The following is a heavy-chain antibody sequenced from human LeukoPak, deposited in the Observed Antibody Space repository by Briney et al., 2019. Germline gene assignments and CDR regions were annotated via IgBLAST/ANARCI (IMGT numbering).Heavy chain of an antibody. D-gene: IGHD3-16*01. V-gene: IGHV4-4*07. CDR2: IYTSGST. J-gene: IGHJ4*02. Sequence: GSLRLSCAASGFTVSDNYISWVRQAPGKGLEWIGRIYTSGSTTCNPSLKSRVTMSVDTSKNQFSLKLSSVTAADTAVYYCARSWGISAQFDYWGQGTLVTVSS. CDR3: ARSWGISAQFDY. CDR1: GFTVSDNY.